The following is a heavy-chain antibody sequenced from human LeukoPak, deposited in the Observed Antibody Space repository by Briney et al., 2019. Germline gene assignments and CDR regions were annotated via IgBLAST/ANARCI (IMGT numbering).Heavy chain of an antibody. Sequence: PSETLSLTCTVSGGSISSSSYYWGWIRQPPGKGLEWIGSIYYSGSTYYNPSLKSRVTISVDTSKNQFSLKLSSVTAADTAVYYCARPRCGGDCYDNWFDPWGQGTLVTVPS. V-gene: IGHV4-39*01. CDR1: GGSISSSSYY. J-gene: IGHJ5*02. CDR2: IYYSGST. D-gene: IGHD2-21*02. CDR3: ARPRCGGDCYDNWFDP.